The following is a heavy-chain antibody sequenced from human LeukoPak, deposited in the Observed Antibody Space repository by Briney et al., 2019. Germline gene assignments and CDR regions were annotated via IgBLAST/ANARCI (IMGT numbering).Heavy chain of an antibody. D-gene: IGHD5-12*01. CDR2: ISAYNGNT. J-gene: IGHJ5*02. CDR1: GYTFTSYG. CDR3: AREVATIEDWFDP. Sequence: GASVKVSCKASGYTFTSYGISWVRRAPGQGLEWMGWISAYNGNTNYAQKLQGRVTMTTDTSTSTAYMELGSLRSDDTAVYYCAREVATIEDWFDPWGQGTLVTVSS. V-gene: IGHV1-18*01.